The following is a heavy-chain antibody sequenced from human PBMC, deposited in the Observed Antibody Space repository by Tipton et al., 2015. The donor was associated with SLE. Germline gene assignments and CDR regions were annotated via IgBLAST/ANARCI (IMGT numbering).Heavy chain of an antibody. CDR2: IYYNGDT. V-gene: IGHV4-59*11. Sequence: TLSLTCSVSGAFINSHYWSWVRQPPGRGLEWVGYIYYNGDTNYNPSLKSRVAISIDKSREQFSLKLTSVTAADTAVYYCARGRNSWNNEAFHIWGQGTMVTVSS. D-gene: IGHD1/OR15-1a*01. CDR3: ARGRNSWNNEAFHI. CDR1: GAFINSHY. J-gene: IGHJ3*02.